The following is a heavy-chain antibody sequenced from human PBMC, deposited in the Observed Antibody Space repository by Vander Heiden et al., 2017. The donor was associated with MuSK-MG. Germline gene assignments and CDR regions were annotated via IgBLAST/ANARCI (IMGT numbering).Heavy chain of an antibody. D-gene: IGHD2-2*01. CDR1: GYTFTGYY. CDR3: ARISPYCSSTSCYAFDI. J-gene: IGHJ3*02. V-gene: IGHV1-2*02. CDR2: INPNSGGT. Sequence: QVQLVQSGAEVKKPGASVTVSCKASGYTFTGYYMHWVRQAPGQGLEWMGWINPNSGGTNYAQKFQGRVTMTRDTSISTAYMELSRLRSDDTAVYYCARISPYCSSTSCYAFDIWGQGTMVTVSS.